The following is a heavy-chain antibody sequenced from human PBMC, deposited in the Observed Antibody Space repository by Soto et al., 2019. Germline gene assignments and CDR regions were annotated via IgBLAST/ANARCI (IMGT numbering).Heavy chain of an antibody. Sequence: QLHLQESGPGLVKTSQTLSLTCSVSGDSIISGGYYWTWLRQYPGKGLEYIGYIYYSGSTYYNPSLESRVTISIVASKTQSSLRLSSVTAADTAVYFCSRGRGFCGRTDSWGQGTLVTVSS. CDR3: SRGRGFCGRTDS. J-gene: IGHJ4*02. V-gene: IGHV4-31*03. D-gene: IGHD2-21*01. CDR1: GDSIISGGYY. CDR2: IYYSGST.